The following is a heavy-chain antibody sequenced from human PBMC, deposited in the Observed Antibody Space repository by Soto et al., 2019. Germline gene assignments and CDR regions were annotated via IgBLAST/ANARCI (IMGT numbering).Heavy chain of an antibody. V-gene: IGHV3-23*01. CDR1: SDFTFTTFT. J-gene: IGHJ6*02. D-gene: IGHD2-2*01. Sequence: EVQLLESGGGLVQPGGPRRLSFVASSDFTFTTFTRSWAGQPPGTGLEGVALISGRGDTTSSAASVKGRVTIPRDNFKSTLYLQMNSLRADDTAVYYWADPVPAATHYDYYDMDVWGQGTTVTVSS. CDR3: ADPVPAATHYDYYDMDV. CDR2: ISGRGDTT.